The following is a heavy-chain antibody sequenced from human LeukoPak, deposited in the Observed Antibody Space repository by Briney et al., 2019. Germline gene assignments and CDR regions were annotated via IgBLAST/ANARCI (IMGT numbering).Heavy chain of an antibody. CDR1: GGSISSYY. CDR3: ARAWGGPSCSGGNCYSGLDY. V-gene: IGHV3-21*01. D-gene: IGHD2-15*01. CDR2: ISSSSSYI. Sequence: ETLSLTCTVSGGSISSYYWSWIRQPPGKGLEWVSSISSSSSYIYYADSVKGRFTISRDNAKNSLYLQMNSLRAEDTAVYYCARAWGGPSCSGGNCYSGLDYWGQGTLVTVSS. J-gene: IGHJ4*02.